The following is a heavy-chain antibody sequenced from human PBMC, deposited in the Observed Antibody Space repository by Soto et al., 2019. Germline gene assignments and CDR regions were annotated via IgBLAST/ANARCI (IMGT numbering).Heavy chain of an antibody. CDR3: AGYDDSGYYLDY. J-gene: IGHJ4*02. V-gene: IGHV4-4*07. Sequence: LSLTCSVSGGSISSHYWSWIRQPAGKGLEWIGLIYISGSTNYNPSLKSRVTISVDTSKSQFSLKLSSVTAADTAVYYCAGYDDSGYYLDYWGQGTLVTVSS. CDR2: IYISGST. CDR1: GGSISSHY. D-gene: IGHD3-22*01.